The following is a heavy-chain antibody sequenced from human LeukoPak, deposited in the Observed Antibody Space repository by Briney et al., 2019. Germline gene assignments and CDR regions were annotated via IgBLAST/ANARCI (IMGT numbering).Heavy chain of an antibody. Sequence: SETLSLTCAVYGGSFSGYYWSWIRQPPGKGLEWIGEINHSGSTNYNPSLKSRVTISVDTSKNQFSLELSSVTAADTAVYYCARAQRGRRITMVRGVIINGPSDAFDIWGQGTMVTVSS. CDR1: GGSFSGYY. D-gene: IGHD3-10*01. CDR2: INHSGST. V-gene: IGHV4-34*01. CDR3: ARAQRGRRITMVRGVIINGPSDAFDI. J-gene: IGHJ3*02.